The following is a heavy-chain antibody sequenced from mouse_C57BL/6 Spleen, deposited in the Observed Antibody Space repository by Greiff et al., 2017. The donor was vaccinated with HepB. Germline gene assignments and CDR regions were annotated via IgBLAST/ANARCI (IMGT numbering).Heavy chain of an antibody. J-gene: IGHJ2*01. V-gene: IGHV1-55*01. CDR2: IYPGSGST. CDR1: GYTFTSYW. D-gene: IGHD2-3*01. CDR3: GKCDGHFDY. Sequence: QVQLQQPGAELVKPGASVKMSCKASGYTFTSYWITWVKQRPGQGLEWIGDIYPGSGSTNYNEKFKSKATLTVNTSSSTAYMQLSRLTSEDSAVYYGGKCDGHFDYWGQGTTLTVSS.